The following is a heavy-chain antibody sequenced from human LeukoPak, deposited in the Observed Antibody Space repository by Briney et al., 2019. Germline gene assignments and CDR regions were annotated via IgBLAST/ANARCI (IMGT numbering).Heavy chain of an antibody. J-gene: IGHJ4*02. CDR3: ARDWPYYDSSGYWVY. V-gene: IGHV1-2*02. D-gene: IGHD3-22*01. CDR2: INPNSGGT. Sequence: ASVKVSCKASGYTFTGYYMHWVRQAPGQGLEWMGWINPNSGGTNYAQKFQGRVTMTRDTSISTAYMELSRLRSDDTAVYYCARDWPYYDSSGYWVYWGQGTLVTVSS. CDR1: GYTFTGYY.